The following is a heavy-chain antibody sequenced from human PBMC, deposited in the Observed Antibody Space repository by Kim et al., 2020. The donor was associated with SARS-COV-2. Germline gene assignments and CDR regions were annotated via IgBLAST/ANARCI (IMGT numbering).Heavy chain of an antibody. CDR2: IYSGGSST. D-gene: IGHD4-17*01. V-gene: IGHV3-23*03. CDR1: GFTFSSYA. J-gene: IGHJ4*02. CDR3: AKTNGDWGDY. Sequence: GGSLRLSCAASGFTFSSYAMSWVRQAPGKGLEWVSVIYSGGSSTYYADSVKGRFTISRDNSKNTLYLQMNSLRAEDTAVYYCAKTNGDWGDYWGQGTLVTVSS.